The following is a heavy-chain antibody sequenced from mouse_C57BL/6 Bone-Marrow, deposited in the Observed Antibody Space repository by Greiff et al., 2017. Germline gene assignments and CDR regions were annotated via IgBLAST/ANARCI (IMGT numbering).Heavy chain of an antibody. J-gene: IGHJ3*01. V-gene: IGHV1-66*01. CDR3: APGGTTTGAY. CDR1: GYSFTSYY. Sequence: QVQLQQSGPELAKPGASVKISCKASGYSFTSYYIHWVKQRPGQGLEWIGWIYPGSGNTQYNEKFKGKATLTADTSSSTAYMELRSLTSEDSAVYYWAPGGTTTGAYWGQGTLVTVSA. D-gene: IGHD1-1*01. CDR2: IYPGSGNT.